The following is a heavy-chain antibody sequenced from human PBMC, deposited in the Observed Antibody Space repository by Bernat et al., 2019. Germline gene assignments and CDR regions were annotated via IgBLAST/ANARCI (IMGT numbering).Heavy chain of an antibody. CDR2: IYSGGST. J-gene: IGHJ4*02. CDR1: GFTVSSNY. D-gene: IGHD2-2*02. CDR3: ARDGPGYCSSTSCYTV. V-gene: IGHV3-66*01. Sequence: EVQLVESGGGLVQPGGSLRLSCAASGFTVSSNYMSWVRQAPGKGLEWVSVIYSGGSTYYADSVKGRFTISRDNSKNTLYLQMNSLRAEDTAVDYCARDGPGYCSSTSCYTVWGQGTLVTVSS.